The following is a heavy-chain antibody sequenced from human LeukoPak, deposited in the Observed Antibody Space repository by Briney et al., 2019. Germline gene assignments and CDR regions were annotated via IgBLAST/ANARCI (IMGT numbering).Heavy chain of an antibody. V-gene: IGHV4-61*02. CDR2: IYTSGST. D-gene: IGHD4-17*01. J-gene: IGHJ4*02. Sequence: SETLSLTCTVSGGSISSSSYYWGWIRQPAGKGLEWIGCIYTSGSTNYNPSLKSRVTISVDTSKNQFSLKLSSVTAADTAVYYCARVSYGDYSWIEHWGQGTLVTVSS. CDR3: ARVSYGDYSWIEH. CDR1: GGSISSSSYY.